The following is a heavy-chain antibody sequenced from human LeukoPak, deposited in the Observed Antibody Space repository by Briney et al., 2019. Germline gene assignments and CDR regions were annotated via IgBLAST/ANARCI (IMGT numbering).Heavy chain of an antibody. D-gene: IGHD6-13*01. CDR2: IYTSGST. V-gene: IGHV4-4*07. CDR3: ARDFGGSSWYQPYYYYYGMDV. J-gene: IGHJ6*02. Sequence: SETPSLTCTVSGGSISSYYWSWIRQPAGKGLEWIGRIYTSGSTNYNPSLKSRVTMSVDTSKNQFSLKLSSVTAADTAVYYCARDFGGSSWYQPYYYYYGMDVWGQGTTVTVSS. CDR1: GGSISSYY.